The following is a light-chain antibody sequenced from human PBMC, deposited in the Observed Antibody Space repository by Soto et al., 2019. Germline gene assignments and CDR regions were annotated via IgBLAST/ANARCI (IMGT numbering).Light chain of an antibody. CDR1: QSVSSSY. CDR2: GTS. Sequence: IELAQPPGTLSLTPGQRATLSCRPSQSVSSSYLVWYQQRPGQPPRLLIYGTSTRAAGISDSFSGSGSGTDFTLTIYRLEPGDSGVYYCQQYGTSPLTFGGGTKV. V-gene: IGKV3-20*01. J-gene: IGKJ4*01. CDR3: QQYGTSPLT.